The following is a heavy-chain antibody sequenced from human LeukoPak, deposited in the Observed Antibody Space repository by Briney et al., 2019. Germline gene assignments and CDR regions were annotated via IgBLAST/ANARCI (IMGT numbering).Heavy chain of an antibody. CDR3: ARAYSYVSIDP. CDR2: INPNSGGT. J-gene: IGHJ5*02. V-gene: IGHV1-2*02. CDR1: GYTFTGYY. Sequence: ASVTVSCKASGYTFTGYYMHWVRQAPGQGLEWMGWINPNSGGTNYAQKFQGRVTMTRDTSISTAYMELSRLTSDDTAVYYCARAYSYVSIDPWGQGTLVTVSS. D-gene: IGHD5-18*01.